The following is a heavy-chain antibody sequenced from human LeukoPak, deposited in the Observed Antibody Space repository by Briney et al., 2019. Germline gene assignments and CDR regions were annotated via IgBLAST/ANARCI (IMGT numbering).Heavy chain of an antibody. CDR3: ARVSSSGWLPFDY. J-gene: IGHJ4*02. CDR2: INSDGSST. D-gene: IGHD6-19*01. Sequence: PGGSLRLSCAASGFTFSSYWMHWVRHAPGKGPVWVSRINSDGSSTNYADSVKGRFTISRDNAKNTLYLQMNSLRAEDTAVYYCARVSSSGWLPFDYWGQGTLVTVSS. V-gene: IGHV3-74*01. CDR1: GFTFSSYW.